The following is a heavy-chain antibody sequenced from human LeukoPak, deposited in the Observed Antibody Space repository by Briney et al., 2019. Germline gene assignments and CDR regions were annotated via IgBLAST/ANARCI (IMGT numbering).Heavy chain of an antibody. CDR2: INPNSGGT. J-gene: IGHJ3*02. CDR3: ARSSHYYDAFDI. V-gene: IGHV1-2*02. D-gene: IGHD3-10*01. Sequence: ASVKVSCKASGYTFTDYYVHWVRQAPGQGLEWMGWINPNSGGTEYAQKFQGRVTMTRDTSISTAYLDLSRLGSDDTAVYYCARSSHYYDAFDIWGQGTMVTFSS. CDR1: GYTFTDYY.